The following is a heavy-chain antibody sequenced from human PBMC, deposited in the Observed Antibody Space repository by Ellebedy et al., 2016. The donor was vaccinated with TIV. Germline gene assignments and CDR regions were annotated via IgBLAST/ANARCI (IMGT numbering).Heavy chain of an antibody. D-gene: IGHD2-2*01. V-gene: IGHV3-53*01. CDR3: AREGIVVVDRTGYYMDV. CDR2: IYSGGST. J-gene: IGHJ6*03. CDR1: GFTVSSNY. Sequence: GGSLRLSXAASGFTVSSNYMSWVRQAPGKGLEWVSVIYSGGSTYYADSVKGRFTISRDNSKNTLYLQMNSLRAEDTAVYYCAREGIVVVDRTGYYMDVWGKGTTVTVSS.